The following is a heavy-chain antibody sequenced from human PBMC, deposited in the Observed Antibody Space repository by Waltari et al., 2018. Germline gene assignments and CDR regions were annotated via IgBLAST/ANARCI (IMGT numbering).Heavy chain of an antibody. D-gene: IGHD7-27*01. CDR3: AKGAGDMLDY. J-gene: IGHJ4*02. CDR1: GFTFDDYA. CDR2: ISWNGGSI. V-gene: IGHV3-9*01. Sequence: EVQLVESGGGLVQPGRSLRLSCAASGFTFDDYAMHWVRQAPGKGLEWVSGISWNGGSIGYADAVKGRVTISRDTAKNSLYLQMNSRRAEDTALYYCAKGAGDMLDYWGQGTLVTVSS.